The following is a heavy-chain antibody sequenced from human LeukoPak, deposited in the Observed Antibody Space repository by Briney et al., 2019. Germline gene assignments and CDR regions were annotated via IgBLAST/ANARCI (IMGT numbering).Heavy chain of an antibody. CDR1: GGSISSYY. V-gene: IGHV4-59*01. CDR3: ARANWFDP. J-gene: IGHJ5*02. Sequence: PSETLSLTCTVSGGSISSYYWSWIRQPPGKGLEWIEYMYYSGSTNYNPSLKSRVTISVDTSKNQFSLKLRSVTAADTAVYFCARANWFDPWGQGTLVTVSS. CDR2: MYYSGST.